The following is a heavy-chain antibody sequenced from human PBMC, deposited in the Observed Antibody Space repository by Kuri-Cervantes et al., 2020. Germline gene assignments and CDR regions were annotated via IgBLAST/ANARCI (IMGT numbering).Heavy chain of an antibody. V-gene: IGHV3-7*01. Sequence: GESLKISCAASGFTFSSYWMSWVRQAPGKGLEWVANIKQDGSEKYYVDSVKGRFTISRDNAKNSLYLQMNSLRAEDTAVYYCAYWAGTVYNWYGPFDFWGQGTLVTVSS. J-gene: IGHJ4*02. CDR2: IKQDGSEK. CDR1: GFTFSSYW. CDR3: AYWAGTVYNWYGPFDF. D-gene: IGHD1-1*01.